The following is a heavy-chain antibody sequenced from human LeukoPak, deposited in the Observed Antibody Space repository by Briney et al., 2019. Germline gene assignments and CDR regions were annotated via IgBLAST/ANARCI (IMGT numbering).Heavy chain of an antibody. J-gene: IGHJ4*02. D-gene: IGHD3-16*02. CDR1: GYTFTNYA. V-gene: IGHV7-4-1*02. CDR3: ARAFQSLGGLSLPDY. Sequence: ASVKVSCKASGYTFTNYAMNWVRQAPGQGLEWMGWIHPSTGNPAYAQGFTGRFVFSLDTSVSTTYMEISSLKAEDTAVYFCARAFQSLGGLSLPDYWGQGTLVTVSS. CDR2: IHPSTGNP.